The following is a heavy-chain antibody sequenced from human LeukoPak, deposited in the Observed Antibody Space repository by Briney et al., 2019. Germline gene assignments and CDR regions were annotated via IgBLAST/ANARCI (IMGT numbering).Heavy chain of an antibody. D-gene: IGHD3-3*01. V-gene: IGHV4-31*03. CDR1: GGSISSGGYS. CDR2: IYYSGST. Sequence: SQTLSLTCTVSGGSISSGGYSWSWIRQHPGKGLEWIGYIYYSGSTYYNPSLKSRVTISVDTSKNQFSLKLSSVTAADTAVYYCAMFDFWSGYSYYYGMDVWGQGTTVTVSS. J-gene: IGHJ6*02. CDR3: AMFDFWSGYSYYYGMDV.